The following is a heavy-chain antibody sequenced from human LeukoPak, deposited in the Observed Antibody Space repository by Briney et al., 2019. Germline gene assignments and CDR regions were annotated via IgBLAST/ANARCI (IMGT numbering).Heavy chain of an antibody. CDR3: TRGGAYKPFGY. CDR2: IYHSGST. V-gene: IGHV4-38-2*01. Sequence: SSETLSLTCAVSGYSISSGYYWGWMRQPPGKGLKWIGSIYHSGSTYSNPSLKSRVTISVDKSKNQLSLKLSSVNAADTAVYYCTRGGAYKPFGYWGQGTLVTVSS. D-gene: IGHD5-24*01. CDR1: GYSISSGYY. J-gene: IGHJ4*02.